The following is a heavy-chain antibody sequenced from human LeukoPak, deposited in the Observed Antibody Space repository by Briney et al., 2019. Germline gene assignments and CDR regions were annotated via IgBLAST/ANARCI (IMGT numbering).Heavy chain of an antibody. D-gene: IGHD6-13*01. CDR3: AKTLPSSWYSFDY. Sequence: GGSLRLSCAASGFTFSNYAMSWVRQAPGKGLEWVSTIISIGSTYYADSVKGRFTISRDNSKSTLYLQMNSLRAEDTAVYYCAKTLPSSWYSFDYWGQGTLVTVSS. CDR1: GFTFSNYA. J-gene: IGHJ4*02. V-gene: IGHV3-23*01. CDR2: IISIGST.